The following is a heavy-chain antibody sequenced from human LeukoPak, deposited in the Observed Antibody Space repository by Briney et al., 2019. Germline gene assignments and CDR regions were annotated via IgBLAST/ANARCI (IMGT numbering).Heavy chain of an antibody. D-gene: IGHD6-13*01. V-gene: IGHV4-39*07. CDR3: ARGTAAAGRFDY. J-gene: IGHJ4*02. Sequence: SETLSLTCTVSGGSISSSSYYWGWIRQPPGKGLEWIGSIYYSGSTYYNPSLNSRVTISEDTSKNQFSLKLSSVTAADTAVYYCARGTAAAGRFDYWGQGTLVTVSS. CDR1: GGSISSSSYY. CDR2: IYYSGST.